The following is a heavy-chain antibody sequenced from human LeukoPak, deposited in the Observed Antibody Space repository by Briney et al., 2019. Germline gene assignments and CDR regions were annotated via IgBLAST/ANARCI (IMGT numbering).Heavy chain of an antibody. CDR1: GGSISSSSYY. Sequence: SETLSLTCTVSGGSISSSSYYWGWIRQPPGKGLEWIGNIYYSGITYYNPSLKSRVTISVDTSKNQFSLKLSSVTAADTAVYYCARGGKVDGYSYGFVRENKYFDYWGQGTLVTVSS. CDR3: ARGGKVDGYSYGFVRENKYFDY. D-gene: IGHD5-18*01. V-gene: IGHV4-39*01. J-gene: IGHJ4*02. CDR2: IYYSGIT.